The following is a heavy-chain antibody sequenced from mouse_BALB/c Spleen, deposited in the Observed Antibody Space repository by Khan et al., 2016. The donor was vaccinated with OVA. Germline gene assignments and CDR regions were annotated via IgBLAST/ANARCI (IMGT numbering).Heavy chain of an antibody. J-gene: IGHJ3*01. V-gene: IGHV3-8*02. CDR2: ISYSGNT. Sequence: EVQQESGPSLVKPSQTLSLTCSVTGDSITRGYWNWIRKFPGNKLDYMGYISYSGNTYCNPSLKSRISITRDTSKNQYYLQLNSVTTEDTATYDCACELRGFAYWGQGTLVTVSA. D-gene: IGHD1-1*01. CDR3: ACELRGFAY. CDR1: GDSITRGY.